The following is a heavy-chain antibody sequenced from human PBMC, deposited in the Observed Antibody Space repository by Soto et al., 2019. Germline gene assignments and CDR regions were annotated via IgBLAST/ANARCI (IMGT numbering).Heavy chain of an antibody. Sequence: SXTLSLTCVVSGGSLSSYYWSCIRQPPGKGLEWIGYIYYSGSTYYNPSLKSRVTISVDRSKNQFSLKLSSVTAADTAVYYCARVPGPWGQGTLVTVSS. V-gene: IGHV4-59*12. CDR3: ARVPGP. CDR1: GGSLSSYY. CDR2: IYYSGST. J-gene: IGHJ5*02.